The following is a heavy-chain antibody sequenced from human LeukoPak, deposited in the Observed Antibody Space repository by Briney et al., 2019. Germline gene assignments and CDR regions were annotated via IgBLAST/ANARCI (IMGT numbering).Heavy chain of an antibody. Sequence: PGGSLRLSCAASGLILGASAIHWVRQASGKGLEWVGRIRSEATSYATSYAASVKGRFTFSRDDSKNTAFLQMNDLKTDDTALYYCTTQESTPGFWGPGTLVTVSS. CDR2: IRSEATSYAT. CDR1: GLILGASA. CDR3: TTQESTPGF. D-gene: IGHD5/OR15-5a*01. J-gene: IGHJ4*02. V-gene: IGHV3-73*01.